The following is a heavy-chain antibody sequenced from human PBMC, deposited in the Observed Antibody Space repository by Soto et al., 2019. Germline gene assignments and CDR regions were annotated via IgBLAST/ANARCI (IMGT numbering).Heavy chain of an antibody. CDR2: MNPNSGNT. J-gene: IGHJ6*03. V-gene: IGHV1-8*01. CDR3: ARGPGDIVATILDYYYYYYMDV. D-gene: IGHD5-12*01. Sequence: ASVKVSCKASGYTFTSYDINWVRRATGQGLEWMGWMNPNSGNTGYAQKFQGRVTMTRNTSISTAYMELSSLRSEDTAVYYCARGPGDIVATILDYYYYYYMDVWGKGTTVTVSS. CDR1: GYTFTSYD.